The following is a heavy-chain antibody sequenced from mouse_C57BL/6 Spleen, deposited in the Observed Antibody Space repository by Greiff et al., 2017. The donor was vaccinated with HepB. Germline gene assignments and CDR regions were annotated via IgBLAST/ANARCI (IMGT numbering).Heavy chain of an antibody. CDR3: ARHDSDYAMDY. J-gene: IGHJ4*01. Sequence: EVQRVESGGGLVQPGGSLKLSCAASGFTFSDYGMAWVRQAPRQGPEWVAYISNLASSIYYADTVTGRFTISRENAKNTLYLEMSSLRSEDTAVYYCARHDSDYAMDYWGQGTSVTVSS. D-gene: IGHD2-12*01. CDR2: ISNLASSI. V-gene: IGHV5-15*01. CDR1: GFTFSDYG.